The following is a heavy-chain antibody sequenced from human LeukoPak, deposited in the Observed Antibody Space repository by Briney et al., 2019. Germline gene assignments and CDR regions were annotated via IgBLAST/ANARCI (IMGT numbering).Heavy chain of an antibody. CDR2: IYYSGST. Sequence: RTSETLSLTCTASGGSISSYYWSWIRQPLGKGLEWIGYIYYSGSTNYNPSLKSRVTISVDTSRNQFSLKLSSVTAADTAVYYCASLAVAGLSEGYWGQGTLVIVSS. D-gene: IGHD6-19*01. CDR1: GGSISSYY. CDR3: ASLAVAGLSEGY. J-gene: IGHJ4*02. V-gene: IGHV4-59*08.